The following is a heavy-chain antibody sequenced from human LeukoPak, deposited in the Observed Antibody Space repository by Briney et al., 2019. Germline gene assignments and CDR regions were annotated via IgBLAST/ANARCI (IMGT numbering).Heavy chain of an antibody. CDR2: IIPILGIA. J-gene: IGHJ4*02. Sequence: SVKVSCKASGGTFSSYAISWVRQAPGQGLEWMGRIIPILGIANYAQKFQGRVTITADKSTSTAYMELSSLRSEDTAVYYCARAATTIVAAGGYWGQGTLVTVSS. CDR1: GGTFSSYA. D-gene: IGHD5-12*01. CDR3: ARAATTIVAAGGY. V-gene: IGHV1-69*04.